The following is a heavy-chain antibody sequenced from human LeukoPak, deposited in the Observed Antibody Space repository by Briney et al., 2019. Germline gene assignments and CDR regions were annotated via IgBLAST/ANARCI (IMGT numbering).Heavy chain of an antibody. V-gene: IGHV4-34*01. CDR3: ARGPYYDFWSGYYVRGSFDY. J-gene: IGHJ4*02. CDR2: INHSGST. D-gene: IGHD3-3*01. Sequence: SETLSLTCTVSGGSISSYYWSWIRQPPGKGLEWIGEINHSGSTSYNPSLKSRVTISVDTSKNQFSLKLSSVTAADTAVYYCARGPYYDFWSGYYVRGSFDYWGQGTLVTVSS. CDR1: GGSISSYY.